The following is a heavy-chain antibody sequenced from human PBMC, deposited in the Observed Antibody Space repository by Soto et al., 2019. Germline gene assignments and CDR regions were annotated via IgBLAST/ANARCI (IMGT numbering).Heavy chain of an antibody. Sequence: SETLSLTCTVSGGSISSYYWSWIRQPPGKGLEWIGYIYYSGSTNYNPSLKSRVTISVDTSKNQFSLKLSSVTAAGTAVYYCARRSGGTFDYWGQGTLVTVSS. V-gene: IGHV4-59*08. CDR2: IYYSGST. D-gene: IGHD1-26*01. CDR3: ARRSGGTFDY. J-gene: IGHJ4*02. CDR1: GGSISSYY.